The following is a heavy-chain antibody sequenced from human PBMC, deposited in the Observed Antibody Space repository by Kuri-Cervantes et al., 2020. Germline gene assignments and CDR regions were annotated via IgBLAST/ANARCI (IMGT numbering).Heavy chain of an antibody. CDR2: ISSSNSYI. D-gene: IGHD4-23*01. CDR3: ARYITTVGVDAFDI. CDR1: GFTFSSYS. Sequence: LSLICAASGFTFSSYSMNWVRQAPGKGLEWVSIISSSNSYIYYADSVKGRFTISRDNAKNSLYLQMNSLRVEDTALYYCARYITTVGVDAFDIWGQGTMVTVSS. J-gene: IGHJ3*02. V-gene: IGHV3-21*04.